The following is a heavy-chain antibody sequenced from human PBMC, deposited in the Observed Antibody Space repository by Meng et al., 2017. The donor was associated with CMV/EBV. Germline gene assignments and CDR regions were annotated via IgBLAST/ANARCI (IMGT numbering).Heavy chain of an antibody. CDR3: SYGGGY. CDR2: ISYDGSNK. D-gene: IGHD3-10*01. J-gene: IGHJ4*02. Sequence: GGSLRLSCAASGFIFSSYAMHWVRQAPGKGLEWVAVISYDGSNKYYADSVKGRFTISRDNSKNTLYLQMNSLRAEDTAVYYCSYGGGYWGQGTLVTVSS. CDR1: GFIFSSYA. V-gene: IGHV3-30*14.